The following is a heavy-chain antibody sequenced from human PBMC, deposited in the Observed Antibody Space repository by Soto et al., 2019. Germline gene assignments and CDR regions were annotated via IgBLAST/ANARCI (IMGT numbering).Heavy chain of an antibody. J-gene: IGHJ4*02. D-gene: IGHD3-22*01. V-gene: IGHV3-23*01. CDR2: ISGSGGST. CDR3: AKDLGAGGSGYYFY. CDR1: GFTFISYA. Sequence: GGSLRLSCAASGFTFISYAMSWVLQAPGKGLEWVSAISGSGGSTYYADSVKGRFTISRDNSKNTLYLQMNSLRAEDTAVYYCAKDLGAGGSGYYFYWGQGTLVTVSS.